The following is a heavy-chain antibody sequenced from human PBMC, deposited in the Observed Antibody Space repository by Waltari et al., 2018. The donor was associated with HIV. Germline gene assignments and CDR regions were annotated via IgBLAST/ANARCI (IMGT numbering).Heavy chain of an antibody. D-gene: IGHD2-2*01. Sequence: QVQLQESGPGLVKPSETLSLTCTVSGGSISSYYWSWIRQPAGKGLEWIGRIYTSGSTNYTPSLKSRVTMSVDTSKNQFSLKLSSVTAADTAVYYCAAVLYCSSTSCYPRNYYGMDVWGQGTTVTVSS. CDR2: IYTSGST. CDR1: GGSISSYY. CDR3: AAVLYCSSTSCYPRNYYGMDV. J-gene: IGHJ6*02. V-gene: IGHV4-4*07.